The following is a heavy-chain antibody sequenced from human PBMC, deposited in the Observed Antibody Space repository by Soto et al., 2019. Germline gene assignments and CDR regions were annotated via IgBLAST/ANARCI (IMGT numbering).Heavy chain of an antibody. CDR1: GYTFTSYA. D-gene: IGHD4-17*01. CDR2: INAGNGDT. J-gene: IGHJ4*02. V-gene: IGHV1-3*01. CDR3: ARSRVSAVTPGSY. Sequence: QVPLVQSGAEVKKPGASVKISCKASGYTFTSYAIHWVRQAPGQRLEWMGRINAGNGDTKYSQNFQGRVTITRDTSASTAYMELSSLKSEDTAVFYCARSRVSAVTPGSYWGPGTLVTVSS.